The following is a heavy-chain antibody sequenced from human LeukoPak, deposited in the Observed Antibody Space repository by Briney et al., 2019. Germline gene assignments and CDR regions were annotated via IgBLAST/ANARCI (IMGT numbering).Heavy chain of an antibody. CDR2: ISGSSSSI. CDR1: GFTFIRYS. J-gene: IGHJ4*02. Sequence: GGSLRLSCAASGFTFIRYSMNWVRQAPGKGLEWVASISGSSSSIYYADSVKGRFTISRDNAKYSLYLQMNSLRAGDTAVYYCLRVPHNDYSNDEGYYWGQGSLVTVSS. D-gene: IGHD4-4*01. V-gene: IGHV3-21*06. CDR3: LRVPHNDYSNDEGYY.